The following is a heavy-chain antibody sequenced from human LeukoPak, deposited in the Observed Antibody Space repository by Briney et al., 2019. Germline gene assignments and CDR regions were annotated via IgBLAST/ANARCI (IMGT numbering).Heavy chain of an antibody. CDR1: GFTFSSYA. V-gene: IGHV3-23*01. CDR2: ISGSGGST. D-gene: IGHD3-9*01. CDR3: AKGGTLRYFGWLLPLHYFDY. J-gene: IGHJ4*02. Sequence: GGSLRLSCAASGFTFSSYAMSWVRQAQGKGLEWVSAISGSGGSTYYADSVKGRFTISRDNSKNTLYLQMNSLRAEDTAVYYCAKGGTLRYFGWLLPLHYFDYWGQGTLVTVSS.